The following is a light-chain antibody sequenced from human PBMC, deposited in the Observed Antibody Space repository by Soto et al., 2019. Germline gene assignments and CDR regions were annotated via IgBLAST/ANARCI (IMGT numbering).Light chain of an antibody. V-gene: IGKV2-30*01. CDR2: QVS. CDR3: MQGAHWPWT. Sequence: DVVMTQSPLSLPVTLGQPASISCKSSQSPVYSDGITYLNWFQQRPDQSPRRLIYQVSNRDSGVPDRFSGSGSGTDFTLKISRVEAEDVGFYYCMQGAHWPWTFGQGTKVDIK. J-gene: IGKJ1*01. CDR1: QSPVYSDGITY.